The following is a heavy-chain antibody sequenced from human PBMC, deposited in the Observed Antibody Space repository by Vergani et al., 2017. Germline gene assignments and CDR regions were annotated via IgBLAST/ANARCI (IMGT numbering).Heavy chain of an antibody. V-gene: IGHV1-69*08. CDR3: VRAGSCIDYALPQY. D-gene: IGHD4-17*01. CDR1: GGTFSSYS. CDR2: IMPLLDTI. Sequence: QVQLVQSGAEVKKPGSSVKVSCKASGGTFSSYSFNWVRQAPGQGLEWMGRIMPLLDTINYAQKFQGRVRFTADKSSTTVYMELTSLRFDDTAIYYCVRAGSCIDYALPQYWGQGALVTVSS. J-gene: IGHJ4*02.